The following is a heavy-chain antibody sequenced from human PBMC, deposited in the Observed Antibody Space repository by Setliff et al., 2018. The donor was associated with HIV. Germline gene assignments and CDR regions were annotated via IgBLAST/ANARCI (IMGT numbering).Heavy chain of an antibody. CDR3: ARQITSVTTEKLAVNDAFDI. Sequence: NPSETLSLTCSVSNDSITYYYWNWIRQPPGKGLEWIGNIFDSENTNYNPSLKSRVTMSVDTSKNQFSLKLSSVTAADTAVYYRARQITSVTTEKLAVNDAFDIWGQGIMVTVSS. V-gene: IGHV4-59*01. D-gene: IGHD4-17*01. CDR2: IFDSENT. CDR1: NDSITYYY. J-gene: IGHJ3*02.